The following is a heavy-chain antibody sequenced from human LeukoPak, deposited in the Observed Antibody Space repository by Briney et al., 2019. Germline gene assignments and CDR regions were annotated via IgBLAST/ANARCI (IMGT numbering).Heavy chain of an antibody. D-gene: IGHD2-2*01. V-gene: IGHV3-7*01. J-gene: IGHJ4*02. CDR3: ARGRYSSRSGGYYFDI. CDR1: GFTLSSDW. CDR2: IKKDGIEK. Sequence: GGSLRHSCVVSGFTLSSDWMSWVRQAPGKGLEWVANIKKDGIEKYYVESVKGRFTISRDNAKNSLYLQMNSLRAEDTAVYYCARGRYSSRSGGYYFDIWGQGTLVTVSS.